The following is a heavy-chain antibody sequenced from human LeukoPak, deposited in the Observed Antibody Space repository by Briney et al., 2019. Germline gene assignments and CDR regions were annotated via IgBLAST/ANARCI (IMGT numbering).Heavy chain of an antibody. CDR1: GVSISSSY. Sequence: SETLSLTCTVPGVSISSSYWSWIRQPPGKGLEWIGFIHYTGNTNHNPSLKNRVTISVDTSKNQFSLKLSSVTAADTAIYYCAKYGQYNFDYWGQGTLVTVSS. CDR2: IHYTGNT. V-gene: IGHV4-59*01. J-gene: IGHJ4*02. CDR3: AKYGQYNFDY. D-gene: IGHD2/OR15-2a*01.